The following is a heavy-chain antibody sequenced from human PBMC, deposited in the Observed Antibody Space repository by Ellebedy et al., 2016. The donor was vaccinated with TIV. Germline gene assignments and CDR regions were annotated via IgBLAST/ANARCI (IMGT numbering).Heavy chain of an antibody. CDR3: ARATVTRYYYYYYGMDV. D-gene: IGHD4-17*01. CDR2: INAGNGNT. Sequence: AASVKVSCKASGYTFTSYAMHWVRQAPGQRLEWMGWINAGNGNTKYSQKFQGRVTITRDTSASTAYMELSRLRSEDTAVYYCARATVTRYYYYYYGMDVWGQGTTVTVSS. V-gene: IGHV1-3*01. CDR1: GYTFTSYA. J-gene: IGHJ6*02.